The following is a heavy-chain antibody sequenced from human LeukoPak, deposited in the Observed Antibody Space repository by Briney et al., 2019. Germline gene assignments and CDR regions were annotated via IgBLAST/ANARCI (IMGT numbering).Heavy chain of an antibody. CDR2: IIPIFGRA. D-gene: IGHD2/OR15-2a*01. J-gene: IGHJ4*02. V-gene: IGHV1-69*05. Sequence: ASVKVSCKASGGTFSTYAISWVRQAPGQGLEWMGGIIPIFGRAHYAQKFQGRVTITTDESTSTTYMELSSLRSEDTAVYYCARDGVIGGLYYFDYWGQGTLVTVSS. CDR1: GGTFSTYA. CDR3: ARDGVIGGLYYFDY.